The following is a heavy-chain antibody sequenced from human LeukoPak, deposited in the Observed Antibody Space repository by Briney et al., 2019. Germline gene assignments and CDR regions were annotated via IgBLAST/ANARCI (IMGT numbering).Heavy chain of an antibody. J-gene: IGHJ4*02. CDR2: MDPNSGNT. CDR1: GYTFTSYD. CDR3: ALTVAAAGYFDY. Sequence: ASVKVSCKASGYTFTSYDINWVRQATGQGLEWMGWMDPNSGNTGYAQKFQGRVTMTRNTSISTAYMELSSLRSEDTAVYYSALTVAAAGYFDYWGQGTLVTVSS. V-gene: IGHV1-8*01. D-gene: IGHD6-13*01.